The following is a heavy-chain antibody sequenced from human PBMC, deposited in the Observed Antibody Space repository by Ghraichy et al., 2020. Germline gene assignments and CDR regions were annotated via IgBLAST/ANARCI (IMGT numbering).Heavy chain of an antibody. J-gene: IGHJ4*02. CDR3: ATRPYYDILTGYGGLDF. D-gene: IGHD3-9*01. CDR1: GFTFSNYA. V-gene: IGHV3-23*01. CDR2: ISGTGGST. Sequence: ETLSLTCAASGFTFSNYAMRWVRQAPGKGLEWVSAISGTGGSTYYADSVKGRFTISRDNSKNTLYLQMNSLRAEDTAVYYCATRPYYDILTGYGGLDFWGQGTLVTVSS.